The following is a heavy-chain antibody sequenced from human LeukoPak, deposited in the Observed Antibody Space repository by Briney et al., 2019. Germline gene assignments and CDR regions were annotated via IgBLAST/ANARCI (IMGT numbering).Heavy chain of an antibody. Sequence: PGGSLRLSCAASGFTFSSYAMSWVRQAPGKGLEWVSAISGSGGSTYYADSAKGRFTISRDNSKNTLYLQMNSLRAEDTAVYYCAFVVGATGDYWGQGTLVTVSS. CDR2: ISGSGGST. D-gene: IGHD1-26*01. J-gene: IGHJ4*02. V-gene: IGHV3-23*01. CDR1: GFTFSSYA. CDR3: AFVVGATGDY.